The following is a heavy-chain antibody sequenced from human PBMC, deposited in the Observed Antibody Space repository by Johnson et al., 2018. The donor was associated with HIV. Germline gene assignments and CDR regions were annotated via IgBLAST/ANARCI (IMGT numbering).Heavy chain of an antibody. V-gene: IGHV3-66*01. CDR1: GFTVSSNY. Sequence: VQLVESGGGLVQPGGSLRLSCAASGFTVSSNYMSWVRQAPGKGLEWVSVIYSGGTTFYADSVKGRFPISRDNSKNTLYLQMNTLRAEDTAVYYWARDMVQLELLGAFDIWGQGTMVTVSS. D-gene: IGHD1-7*01. CDR2: IYSGGTT. J-gene: IGHJ3*02. CDR3: ARDMVQLELLGAFDI.